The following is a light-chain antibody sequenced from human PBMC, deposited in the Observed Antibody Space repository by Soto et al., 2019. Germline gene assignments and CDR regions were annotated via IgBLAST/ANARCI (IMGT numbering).Light chain of an antibody. CDR2: GTS. J-gene: IGKJ1*01. V-gene: IGKV1-39*01. Sequence: DIQMTPSPSSLSAFVGDRVTITCRSSHNINNYLNWYQQKPGKAPKLLIYGTSTLQTGVPSRFSGSGSGTDFTLTITNLQPEDSATYFCQQSLSALGTFGQGTRVEIK. CDR3: QQSLSALGT. CDR1: HNINNY.